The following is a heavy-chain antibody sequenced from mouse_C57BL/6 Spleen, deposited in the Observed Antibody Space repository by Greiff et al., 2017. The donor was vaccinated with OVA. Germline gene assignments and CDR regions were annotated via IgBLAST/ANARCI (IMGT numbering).Heavy chain of an antibody. Sequence: EVQLQQSGAELVRPGASVKLSCTASGFNIKDDYMHWVKQRPEQGLEWIGWIDPENGDTEYASKFQGKATITADTSSNTAYLQLSSLTSEDTAVYYCTTGGVRRVDYWGQGTTLTVSS. CDR2: IDPENGDT. V-gene: IGHV14-4*01. D-gene: IGHD2-14*01. J-gene: IGHJ2*01. CDR1: GFNIKDDY. CDR3: TTGGVRRVDY.